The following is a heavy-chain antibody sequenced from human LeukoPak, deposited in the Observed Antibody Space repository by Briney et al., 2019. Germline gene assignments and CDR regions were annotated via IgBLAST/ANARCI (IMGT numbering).Heavy chain of an antibody. CDR1: GYSFTSYW. J-gene: IGHJ3*02. CDR3: ARHVPGGAPRGDDAFDI. CDR2: IYPGDSDT. D-gene: IGHD3-10*01. V-gene: IGHV5-51*01. Sequence: GESLKISCKGSGYSFTSYWIGWVRQMPGKGQEWMGIIYPGDSDTRYSPSFQGQVTISADKSISTAYLQWSSLKASDTAMYYCARHVPGGAPRGDDAFDIWGQGTMVTVSS.